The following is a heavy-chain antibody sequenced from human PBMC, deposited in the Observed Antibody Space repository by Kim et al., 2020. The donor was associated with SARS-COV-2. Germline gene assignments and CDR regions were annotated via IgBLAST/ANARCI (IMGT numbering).Heavy chain of an antibody. CDR2: VSRTGGRT. CDR3: AKYAYSGTSAGLDV. Sequence: GGSLRLSCAGSGFTFSMFAMSWVRQAPGKGLEWVSTVSRTGGRTYYADSVKGRFTISRDNSKNTVNLQMNSLRVEDTAIYYCAKYAYSGTSAGLDVWGQGTTVIVSS. J-gene: IGHJ6*02. D-gene: IGHD5-12*01. CDR1: GFTFSMFA. V-gene: IGHV3-23*01.